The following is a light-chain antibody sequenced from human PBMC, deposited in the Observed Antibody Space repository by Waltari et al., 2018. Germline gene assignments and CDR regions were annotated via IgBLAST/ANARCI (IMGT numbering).Light chain of an antibody. J-gene: IGKJ4*01. V-gene: IGKV1-5*03. CDR1: EGISSC. Sequence: DIQRTQSPSTLSASAGDRVTITCRASEGISSCLAWYQQKPEKAPKLLIYKASTLETGVPSRFRGSESGTEFTLTISSLQPDDFATYYCQQYKSFPLTFGGGTKVEI. CDR2: KAS. CDR3: QQYKSFPLT.